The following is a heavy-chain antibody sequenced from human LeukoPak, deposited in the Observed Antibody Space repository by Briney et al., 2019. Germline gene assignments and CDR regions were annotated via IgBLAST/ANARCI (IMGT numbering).Heavy chain of an antibody. J-gene: IGHJ4*01. V-gene: IGHV4-59*01. D-gene: IGHD6-6*01. CDR2: IHCTGNT. CDR1: GGPINAFY. Sequence: PSETLSLTCSVSGGPINAFYWSWIRQPPGKGLEWIGYIHCTGNTNYNPSLHSRVSMSINTSKSQFSLRLSSVTAADTAVYYCATISSSSSHWGRGTLVTVSA. CDR3: ATISSSSSH.